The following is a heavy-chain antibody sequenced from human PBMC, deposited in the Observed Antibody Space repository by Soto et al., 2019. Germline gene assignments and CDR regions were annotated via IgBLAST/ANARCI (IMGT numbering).Heavy chain of an antibody. CDR2: IRSKANSYAT. CDR3: TTEFGYSRGPNDN. V-gene: IGHV3-73*01. D-gene: IGHD3-22*01. Sequence: GGSLRLSCAASGFTFSGSAMHWVRQASGKGLEWVGRIRSKANSYATAYAASVKGRFTISRDDSKNTAYLQMNSLKTEDTAVYYCTTEFGYSRGPNDNWGQVTLVTAPQ. J-gene: IGHJ4*02. CDR1: GFTFSGSA.